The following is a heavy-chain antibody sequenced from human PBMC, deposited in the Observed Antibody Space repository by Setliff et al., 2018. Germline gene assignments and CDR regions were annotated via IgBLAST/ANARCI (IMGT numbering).Heavy chain of an antibody. J-gene: IGHJ6*03. CDR2: FNPEDGET. CDR1: GYTLTKLS. Sequence: GASVKVSCKVSGYTLTKLSMHWVRQAPGKGLEWMGGFNPEDGETIYAQKFQGRVSMTEDTSRDTAYMELSSLRSEDTAVYFCATGVRQGFYFYMDVWGKGTTVTVSS. CDR3: ATGVRQGFYFYMDV. D-gene: IGHD3-3*01. V-gene: IGHV1-24*01.